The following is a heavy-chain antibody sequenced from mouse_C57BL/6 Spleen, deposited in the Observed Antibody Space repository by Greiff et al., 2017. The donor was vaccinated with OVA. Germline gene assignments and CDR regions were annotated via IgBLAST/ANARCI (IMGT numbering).Heavy chain of an antibody. D-gene: IGHD4-1*01. CDR2: IYPGDGDT. CDR3: ARAPNWAYAMDY. V-gene: IGHV1-80*01. Sequence: VQLQQSGAELVKPGASVKISCKASGYAFSSYWMNWVKQRPGKGLEWIGQIYPGDGDTNYNGKFKGKATLTADKSSSTAYMQLSSLTSEDSAVYFCARAPNWAYAMDYWGQGTSVTVSS. J-gene: IGHJ4*01. CDR1: GYAFSSYW.